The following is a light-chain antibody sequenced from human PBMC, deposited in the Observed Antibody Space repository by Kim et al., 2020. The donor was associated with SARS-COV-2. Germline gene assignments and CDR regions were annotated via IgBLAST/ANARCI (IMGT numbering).Light chain of an antibody. V-gene: IGKV3-15*01. CDR1: QSISSH. CDR2: SAS. J-gene: IGKJ5*01. CDR3: QQCNNWPLIT. Sequence: EIVLTQSPATLSVSPGEGVTLSCRASQSISSHLAWYQQKPGQAPRLLIYSASTRATGIPARFSGSGSGTEFTLTISSLQSEDLAVYYCQQCNNWPLITFGQGTRLEIK.